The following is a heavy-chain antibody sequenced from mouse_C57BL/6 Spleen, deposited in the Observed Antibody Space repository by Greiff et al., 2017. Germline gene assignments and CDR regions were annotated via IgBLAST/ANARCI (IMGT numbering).Heavy chain of an antibody. V-gene: IGHV1-54*01. Sequence: VQLQQSGAELVRPGTSVKVSCKASGYAFTNYLIEWVKQRPGQGLEWIGVINPGSGGTNYNEKFKGKATLTADKSSSTAYMQLSSLTSEDSAVYFCARGEVYAMDYWGQGTSVTVSS. CDR3: ARGEVYAMDY. D-gene: IGHD2-14*01. CDR2: INPGSGGT. CDR1: GYAFTNYL. J-gene: IGHJ4*01.